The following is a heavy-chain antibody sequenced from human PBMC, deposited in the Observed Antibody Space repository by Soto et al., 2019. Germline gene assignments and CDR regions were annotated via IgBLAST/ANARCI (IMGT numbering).Heavy chain of an antibody. Sequence: SETLSLTCTVSGGSISSSSYYWGWIRQPPGKGLEWIGSIYYSGSTYYNPSLKSRVTISVDTSKNQFSLKLSSVTAADTAVYYCARAGNSEYYYYYYMDVWGKGTTVTVSS. J-gene: IGHJ6*03. V-gene: IGHV4-39*01. CDR1: GGSISSSSYY. CDR2: IYYSGST. CDR3: ARAGNSEYYYYYYMDV. D-gene: IGHD4-4*01.